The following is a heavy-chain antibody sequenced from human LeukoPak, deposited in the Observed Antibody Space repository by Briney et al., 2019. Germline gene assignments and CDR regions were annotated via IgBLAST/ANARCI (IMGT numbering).Heavy chain of an antibody. CDR1: GGSISSGSYY. CDR2: IYTSGST. D-gene: IGHD6-19*01. Sequence: PSETLSLTCTVSGGSISSGSYYWSWIRQPAGKGLEWIGRIYTSGSTNYNPSLKSRATISVDTSKNQFSLKLSSVTAADTAVYYCARDPGGGWYYFDYWGQGTLVTVSS. V-gene: IGHV4-61*02. CDR3: ARDPGGGWYYFDY. J-gene: IGHJ4*02.